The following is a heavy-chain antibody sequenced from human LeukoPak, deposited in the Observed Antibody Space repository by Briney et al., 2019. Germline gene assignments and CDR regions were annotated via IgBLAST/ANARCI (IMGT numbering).Heavy chain of an antibody. J-gene: IGHJ4*02. V-gene: IGHV5-51*01. CDR2: IYPGDSDT. CDR1: GYSFTSYW. CDR3: ARLTRYCSGGSCYSPLLAWLDY. D-gene: IGHD2-15*01. Sequence: GESLKISCKGSGYSFTSYWIGWVRQMPGKGLEWMGIIYPGDSDTRYSPSFQGQVTISADKSISTAYLQWSSLKASDTAMYCCARLTRYCSGGSCYSPLLAWLDYWGQGTLVTVSP.